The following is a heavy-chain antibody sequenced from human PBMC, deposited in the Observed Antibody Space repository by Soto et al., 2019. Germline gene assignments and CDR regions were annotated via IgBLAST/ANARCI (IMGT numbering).Heavy chain of an antibody. CDR3: ARGAHLIVVVVAATSRETNWFDP. V-gene: IGHV1-2*04. Sequence: ASVKVSCKASGYTFTGYYMHWVRQAPGQGLEWMGWINPNSGGTNYAQKLQGWVTMTRDTSISTAYMELSRLRSDDTAVYYCARGAHLIVVVVAATSRETNWFDPWGQGTLVTVSS. J-gene: IGHJ5*02. CDR2: INPNSGGT. CDR1: GYTFTGYY. D-gene: IGHD2-15*01.